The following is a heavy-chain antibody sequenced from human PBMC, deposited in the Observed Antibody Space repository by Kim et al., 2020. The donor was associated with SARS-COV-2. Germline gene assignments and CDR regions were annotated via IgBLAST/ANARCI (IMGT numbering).Heavy chain of an antibody. Sequence: FQGRITITRDTSASTAYMELSSLRSEDTAVYYCARGAYSSGWYLSGAIDYWGQGTLVTVSS. D-gene: IGHD6-19*01. V-gene: IGHV1-3*01. CDR3: ARGAYSSGWYLSGAIDY. J-gene: IGHJ4*02.